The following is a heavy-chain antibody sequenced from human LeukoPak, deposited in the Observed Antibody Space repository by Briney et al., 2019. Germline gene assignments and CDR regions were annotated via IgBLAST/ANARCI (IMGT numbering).Heavy chain of an antibody. CDR2: ISGSGGST. D-gene: IGHD2-15*01. Sequence: GGSLRLSCAASGFTFSIYGMSWVRQAPGKGLEWVSAISGSGGSTYYADSVKGRFTISRDNSKNTLYLQMNSLRAEDTAVYYCAKDGDIVVVVAANGFDPWGQGTLVTVSS. V-gene: IGHV3-23*01. CDR3: AKDGDIVVVVAANGFDP. CDR1: GFTFSIYG. J-gene: IGHJ5*02.